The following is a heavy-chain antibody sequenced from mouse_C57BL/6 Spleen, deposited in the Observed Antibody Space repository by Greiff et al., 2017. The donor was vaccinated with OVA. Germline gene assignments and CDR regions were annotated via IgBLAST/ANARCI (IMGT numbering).Heavy chain of an antibody. Sequence: VQLQQSGPELVKPGASVKISCKASGYSFTGYYMNWVKQSPEKSLEWIGEINPSTGGTTYNQKFKAKATLTVDKSSSTAYMQIKSLTSEDSAVYYCARRLRWYFDVWGTGTTVTVSS. D-gene: IGHD2-4*01. CDR3: ARRLRWYFDV. V-gene: IGHV1-42*01. CDR1: GYSFTGYY. CDR2: INPSTGGT. J-gene: IGHJ1*03.